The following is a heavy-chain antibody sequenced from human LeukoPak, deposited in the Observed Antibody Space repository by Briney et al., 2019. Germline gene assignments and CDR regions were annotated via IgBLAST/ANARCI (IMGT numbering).Heavy chain of an antibody. CDR2: IYYSGST. CDR3: ARDSGQQLLNY. D-gene: IGHD6-13*01. V-gene: IGHV4-59*01. J-gene: IGHJ4*02. Sequence: PSETLSLTCTVSGGSLSSYYWSWLRQPPGKGLEWIGHIYYSGSTNYNPPLMSRVTKSVDTSKIHCPLKLSSVTAADTAVYYCARDSGQQLLNYWGQGTLVTVSS. CDR1: GGSLSSYY.